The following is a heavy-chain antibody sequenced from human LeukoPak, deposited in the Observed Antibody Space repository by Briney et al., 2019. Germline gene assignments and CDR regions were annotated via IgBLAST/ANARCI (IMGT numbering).Heavy chain of an antibody. CDR2: ISGSGGST. J-gene: IGHJ2*01. CDR1: GFTFSSYA. CDR3: AKDRSSSWYHNWYFDL. V-gene: IGHV3-23*01. Sequence: GGSLRLSCAASGFTFSSYAMSWVPQAPGKGLEWVSAISGSGGSTYYADSVKGRFTISRDNSKNTLYLQMNSLGGEDTAVYYCAKDRSSSWYHNWYFDLWGRGTLVTVSS. D-gene: IGHD6-13*01.